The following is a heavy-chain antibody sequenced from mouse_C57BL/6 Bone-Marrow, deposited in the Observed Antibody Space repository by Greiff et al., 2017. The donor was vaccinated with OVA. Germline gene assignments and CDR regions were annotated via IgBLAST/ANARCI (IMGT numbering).Heavy chain of an antibody. V-gene: IGHV1-42*01. CDR3: ARRGVYYGRQTVDY. J-gene: IGHJ2*01. Sequence: VQLQQSGPELVKPGASVKISCKASGYSFTGYYMNWVKQSPEKSLEWIGEINPSTGGTTYNQKFKAKATLTVDKSSSTAYMQLKSLTSEDSAVYYCARRGVYYGRQTVDYWGQGTTLTVSS. CDR1: GYSFTGYY. D-gene: IGHD1-1*01. CDR2: INPSTGGT.